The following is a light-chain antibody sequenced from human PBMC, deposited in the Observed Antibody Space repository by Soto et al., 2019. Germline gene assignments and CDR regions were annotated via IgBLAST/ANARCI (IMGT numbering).Light chain of an antibody. CDR3: QQANSFPYT. CDR2: SAS. CDR1: QSISTH. Sequence: DIQVTQSPSSLSASVGDRVTITCRASQSISTHLHWYQQKPGKAPKLLIYSASSLQSGVPSRFSGSGSGTDFTLTISSLQPEDFATYYCQQANSFPYTFGQGTKLEIK. V-gene: IGKV1-39*01. J-gene: IGKJ2*01.